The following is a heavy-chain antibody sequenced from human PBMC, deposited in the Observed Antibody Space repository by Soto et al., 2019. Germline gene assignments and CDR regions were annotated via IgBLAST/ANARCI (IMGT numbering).Heavy chain of an antibody. Sequence: GGSLRLSCAASGFTFSSFAMHWVRRAPGKGLEWVAVISYDGSNKYYADSVKGRFTISRDNSKNTLYLQMNSLRAEDTAVYYCARDHVRFRCMDVWGQGTTVTVSS. CDR3: ARDHVRFRCMDV. CDR2: ISYDGSNK. CDR1: GFTFSSFA. J-gene: IGHJ6*02. V-gene: IGHV3-30*01. D-gene: IGHD3-3*01.